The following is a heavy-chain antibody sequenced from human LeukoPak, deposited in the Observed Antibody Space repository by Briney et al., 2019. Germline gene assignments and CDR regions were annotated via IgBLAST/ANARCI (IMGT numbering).Heavy chain of an antibody. D-gene: IGHD6-13*01. CDR3: GRSILKDQQLVH. V-gene: IGHV4-39*01. CDR2: FHYSGTT. J-gene: IGHJ4*02. Sequence: SETLSLTCTVSGDSISNNDYYWGWVRQPPGKGPEWIGSFHYSGTTHYNPSLRSRVTISVDTTNNQFSLKLSSVTAADTAVYYCGRSILKDQQLVHWGQGTLVTVSS. CDR1: GDSISNNDYY.